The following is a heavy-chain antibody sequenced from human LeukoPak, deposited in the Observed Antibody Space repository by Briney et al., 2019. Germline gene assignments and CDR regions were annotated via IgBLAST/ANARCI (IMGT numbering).Heavy chain of an antibody. CDR1: GFTFNNYM. Sequence: GGSLRLSCAASGFTFNNYMINWVRQAPGKGLEWLSYISSDSGAIYYADSVQGRFTISRDNAQKSLYLQMNSLRVEDTAVYYWVREVAYWGQGALVTVSS. CDR3: VREVAY. CDR2: ISSDSGAI. V-gene: IGHV3-48*01. J-gene: IGHJ4*02. D-gene: IGHD5-12*01.